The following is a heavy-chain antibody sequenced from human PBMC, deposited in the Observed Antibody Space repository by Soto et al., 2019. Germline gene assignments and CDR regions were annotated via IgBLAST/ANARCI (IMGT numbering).Heavy chain of an antibody. Sequence: SETLSLTCTVSGGSINNYFWSWIRQPAGKGLEWIGRIYPSGSANYNPSLKSRVTMSFDTSKSQFSLKVTSVTAADTAVYYCARITRPMEAAGGYENSFDPWGQATLLTV. D-gene: IGHD6-13*01. V-gene: IGHV4-4*07. CDR2: IYPSGSA. J-gene: IGHJ5*02. CDR1: GGSINNYF. CDR3: ARITRPMEAAGGYENSFDP.